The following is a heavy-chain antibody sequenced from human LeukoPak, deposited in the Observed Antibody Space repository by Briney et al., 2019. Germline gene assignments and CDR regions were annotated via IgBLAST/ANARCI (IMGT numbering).Heavy chain of an antibody. Sequence: ASVKVSCKAFGYTFTSYDIYWVRQATGQGREWMGWMNPNSGNTGYAQKFQGRVTMTRNTSISTAYMELSSLRSEDTAVYYCARGRLGDMNSHYWGQGTLVTVSS. V-gene: IGHV1-8*01. CDR1: GYTFTSYD. J-gene: IGHJ4*02. CDR3: ARGRLGDMNSHY. D-gene: IGHD2-15*01. CDR2: MNPNSGNT.